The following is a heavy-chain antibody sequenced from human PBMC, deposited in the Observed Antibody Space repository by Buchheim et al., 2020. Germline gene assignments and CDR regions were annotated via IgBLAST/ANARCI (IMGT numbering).Heavy chain of an antibody. J-gene: IGHJ6*02. D-gene: IGHD1-26*01. V-gene: IGHV2-70*15. Sequence: QVTLRESGPALVKPTQTLTLTCTFSGFSLSTSGMCVSWIRQPPGKALEWLARIDWDDDKYYSTSLKTRLTIFKDTSKNQVVLTMTNMDPVDTATYYCARIRIVGAKGYYGMDVWGQGTT. CDR2: IDWDDDK. CDR3: ARIRIVGAKGYYGMDV. CDR1: GFSLSTSGMC.